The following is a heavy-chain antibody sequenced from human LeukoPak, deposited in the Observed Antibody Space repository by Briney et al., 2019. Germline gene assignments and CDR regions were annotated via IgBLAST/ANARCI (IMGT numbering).Heavy chain of an antibody. CDR2: ISSSGSTI. J-gene: IGHJ6*04. CDR1: GFTFSSYE. D-gene: IGHD3-10*02. Sequence: GGSLRLSCAASGFTFSSYEMDWVRQAPGKGLEWVSYISSSGSTIYYADSVKGRFTISRDNAKNSLYLQMNSLRAEDTAVYYCAELGITMTGGVWGKGTTVTISS. CDR3: AELGITMTGGV. V-gene: IGHV3-48*03.